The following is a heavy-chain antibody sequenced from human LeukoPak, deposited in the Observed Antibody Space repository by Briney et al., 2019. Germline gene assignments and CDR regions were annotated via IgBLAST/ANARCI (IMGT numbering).Heavy chain of an antibody. V-gene: IGHV1-69*04. D-gene: IGHD1-7*01. CDR3: ARVGGITGTTFGY. Sequence: SVKVSCKASGGTFSSYAISWVRQAPGQGLEWMGRIIPILGIANYAQKFQGRVTITADKSTSTAYMELSSLRSEDTAVYYCARVGGITGTTFGYWGQGTLVTVSS. CDR1: GGTFSSYA. J-gene: IGHJ4*02. CDR2: IIPILGIA.